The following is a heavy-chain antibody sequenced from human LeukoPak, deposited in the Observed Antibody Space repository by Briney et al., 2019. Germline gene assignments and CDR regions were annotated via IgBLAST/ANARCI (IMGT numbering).Heavy chain of an antibody. CDR1: RYTFTNYD. V-gene: IGHV1-8*01. Sequence: ASVKVSCKASRYTFTNYDINWVRQAAGQGLQWMGWMNPNSGNTGYPQRFQGRVTMTRDTSINTAYMELSSLRSEDTAVYYCVRGQSGFKFDPWGQGTLVTVSS. CDR2: MNPNSGNT. J-gene: IGHJ5*02. CDR3: VRGQSGFKFDP. D-gene: IGHD5-12*01.